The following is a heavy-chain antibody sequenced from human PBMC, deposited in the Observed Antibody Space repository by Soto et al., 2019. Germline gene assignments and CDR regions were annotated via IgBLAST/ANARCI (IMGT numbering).Heavy chain of an antibody. CDR1: GGSFSGYY. CDR2: INHSGST. Sequence: QVQLQQWGAGLLKPSETLSLTCAVYGGSFSGYYWSWIRQPPGKGLEWIGEINHSGSTNYNPSLQSRVTISVDTSKNQFSLKLSSVTAADTAVYYCAKLGYCSGGSCYFDYGMDVWGQGTTVTVSS. CDR3: AKLGYCSGGSCYFDYGMDV. D-gene: IGHD2-15*01. V-gene: IGHV4-34*01. J-gene: IGHJ6*02.